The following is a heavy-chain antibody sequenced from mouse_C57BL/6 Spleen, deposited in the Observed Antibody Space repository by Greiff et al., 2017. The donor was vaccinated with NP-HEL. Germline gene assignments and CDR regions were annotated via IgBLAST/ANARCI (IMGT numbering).Heavy chain of an antibody. CDR1: GFTFSSYG. D-gene: IGHD6-5*01. CDR3: ESLSDY. Sequence: DVMLVESGGDLVKPGGSLKLSCAASGFTFSSYGMSWVRQTPDKRLEWVATISSGGSYTYYPDSVKGRFTISRDNAKNTLYLQMSSLKSEDTAMYYCESLSDYWGQGTTLTVSS. CDR2: ISSGGSYT. V-gene: IGHV5-6*02. J-gene: IGHJ2*01.